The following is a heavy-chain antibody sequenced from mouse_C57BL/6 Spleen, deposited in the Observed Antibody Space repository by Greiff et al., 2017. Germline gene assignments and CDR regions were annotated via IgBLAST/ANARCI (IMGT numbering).Heavy chain of an antibody. D-gene: IGHD2-4*01. J-gene: IGHJ4*01. CDR2: ISSGGDYI. CDR1: GFTFSSYA. CDR3: TRGYDYDRAMDY. V-gene: IGHV5-9-1*02. Sequence: EVHLVESGEGLVKPGGSLKLSCAASGFTFSSYAMSWVRQTPEKRLEWVAYISSGGDYIYYADTVKGRFTISRDNARNTLYLQMSSLKSEDTAMYYCTRGYDYDRAMDYWGQGTSVTVSS.